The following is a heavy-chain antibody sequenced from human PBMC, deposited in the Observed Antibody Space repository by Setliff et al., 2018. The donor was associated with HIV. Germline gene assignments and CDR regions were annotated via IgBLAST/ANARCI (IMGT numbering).Heavy chain of an antibody. V-gene: IGHV3-15*01. CDR1: GFTFTNAW. CDR3: TSESLRIPVAVAN. J-gene: IGHJ4*02. CDR2: IKSETDGGTT. Sequence: GGSLRLSCAASGFTFTNAWMNWVRQAPGKGLEWVGRIKSETDGGTTDYAAAVKGRFTISRDDSKTTLYLQMNSLKTGDTAVYYCTSESLRIPVAVANWGQGTLVTVSS. D-gene: IGHD6-19*01.